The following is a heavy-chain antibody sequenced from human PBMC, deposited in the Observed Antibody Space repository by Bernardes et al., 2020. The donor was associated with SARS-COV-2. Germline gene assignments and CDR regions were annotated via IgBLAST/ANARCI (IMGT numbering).Heavy chain of an antibody. Sequence: GGSLRLSCAASGFTFSSYGMHWVRQAPGKGLEWVAVIWYDGSNKYYADSVKGRFTISRDNSKNTLYLQMNSLRAEDTAVYYCAREGIVGATSGGFDYWGQGTLVTVSS. V-gene: IGHV3-33*01. CDR2: IWYDGSNK. CDR3: AREGIVGATSGGFDY. D-gene: IGHD1-26*01. J-gene: IGHJ4*02. CDR1: GFTFSSYG.